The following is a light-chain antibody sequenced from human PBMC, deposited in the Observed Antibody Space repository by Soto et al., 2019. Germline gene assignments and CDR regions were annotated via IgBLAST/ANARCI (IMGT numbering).Light chain of an antibody. CDR2: GAS. J-gene: IGKJ5*01. CDR3: QQYNSWRQIT. Sequence: EIVMTQSPATLSVSPGERATLSCRASQSIKFNVGWHQQRPGQAPRLLIYGASTMTTGIPARFSGSGSGTEFTLTISSLDSEDSAVYYCQQYNSWRQITFGQGTRLEIK. V-gene: IGKV3-15*01. CDR1: QSIKFN.